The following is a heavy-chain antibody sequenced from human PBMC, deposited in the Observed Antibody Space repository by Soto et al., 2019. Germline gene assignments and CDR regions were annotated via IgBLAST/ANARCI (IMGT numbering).Heavy chain of an antibody. Sequence: GASVKVSCKASGYTFTSYAMHWVRQAPGQRLEWMGWINAGNGNTKYSQKFQGRVTITRDTSASTAYMELSSLRSEDTAVYYCARGYYDSSGYYRGFDPWGQGTLVTVSS. CDR3: ARGYYDSSGYYRGFDP. CDR1: GYTFTSYA. J-gene: IGHJ5*02. V-gene: IGHV1-3*01. CDR2: INAGNGNT. D-gene: IGHD3-22*01.